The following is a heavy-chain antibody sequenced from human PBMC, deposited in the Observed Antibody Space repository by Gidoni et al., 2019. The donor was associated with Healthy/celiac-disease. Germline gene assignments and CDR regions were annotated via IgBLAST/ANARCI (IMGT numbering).Heavy chain of an antibody. D-gene: IGHD3-10*01. CDR1: GFTFSSYA. J-gene: IGHJ6*02. CDR3: AKGMVRGVIITGRRYGMDV. V-gene: IGHV3-23*01. CDR2: ISGSGGST. Sequence: EVQLLESGGGLVQPGGSLRLSCAASGFTFSSYAMSWVRQAPGKGLEWVSAISGSGGSTYYADSVKGRFTIARDNYKNTLYLQMNSLRAEDTAGYYCAKGMVRGVIITGRRYGMDVWGQGTTVTVSS.